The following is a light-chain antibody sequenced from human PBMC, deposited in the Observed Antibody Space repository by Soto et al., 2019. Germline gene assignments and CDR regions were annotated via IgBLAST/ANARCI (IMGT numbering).Light chain of an antibody. CDR2: AAS. CDR1: QTINKY. Sequence: DIHLTQSPSSLSASVGDSVTITCRASQTINKYLTWYQHKPGKAPKLLIYAASSLQTGVPTRFSGAGAGTFFPLTISKLQLEDVSSYYFQQSYGSPGAFGRGTKVEI. CDR3: QQSYGSPGA. J-gene: IGKJ1*01. V-gene: IGKV1-39*01.